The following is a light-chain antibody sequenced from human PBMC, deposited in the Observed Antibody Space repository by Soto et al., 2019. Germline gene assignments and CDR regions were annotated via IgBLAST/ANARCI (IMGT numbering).Light chain of an antibody. Sequence: DIQMTQSPSSLSASVGDRVTITCRASQGIRNDLGWFQQNPGKAPNRLIYAASSLQSGVPSRFSGSGSGAEFTLTVSSLQPEDFATYYCLQQSSYPPLTFGGRTRVEIK. CDR3: LQQSSYPPLT. CDR2: AAS. V-gene: IGKV1-17*01. J-gene: IGKJ4*01. CDR1: QGIRND.